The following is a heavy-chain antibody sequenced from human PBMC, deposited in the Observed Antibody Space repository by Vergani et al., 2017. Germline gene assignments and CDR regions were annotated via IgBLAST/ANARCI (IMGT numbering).Heavy chain of an antibody. CDR1: GGSISSYY. Sequence: QVQLQESGPGLVKPSETLSLTCTVSGGSISSYYWSWIRQPPGKGLEWIGYIYYSGSTNYNPSLKSRVTISVDTSKNQFSLKLSSVTAADTAVYYCARRRPPHYYDSSGYRFDYWGQGTLVTVSS. CDR3: ARRRPPHYYDSSGYRFDY. V-gene: IGHV4-59*01. J-gene: IGHJ4*02. CDR2: IYYSGST. D-gene: IGHD3-22*01.